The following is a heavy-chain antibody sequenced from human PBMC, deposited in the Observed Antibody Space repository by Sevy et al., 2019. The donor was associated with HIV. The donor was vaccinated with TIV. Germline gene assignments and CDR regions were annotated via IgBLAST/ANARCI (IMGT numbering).Heavy chain of an antibody. CDR2: VFPNSGGT. Sequence: ASVKVSCKASGYTFTGDYLHWVRQAPGHGLEWMGRVFPNSGGTNYAQKFQGRVTMTTDTSISTAYMELSRLRSDDTAVYYCARDGGGGTTNSGMDVWGQGTTVTVSS. J-gene: IGHJ6*02. V-gene: IGHV1-2*06. CDR1: GYTFTGDY. D-gene: IGHD1-7*01. CDR3: ARDGGGGTTNSGMDV.